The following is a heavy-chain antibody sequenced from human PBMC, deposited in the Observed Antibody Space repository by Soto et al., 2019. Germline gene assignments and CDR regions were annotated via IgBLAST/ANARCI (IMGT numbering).Heavy chain of an antibody. V-gene: IGHV4-34*01. CDR2: IHPSGST. Sequence: QVQLHQWGAGLLKPSETLSLTCAVFDESLSDYYYTWTRQPPGKGLEWIGEIHPSGSTHYNPSLTTRVTLSQDTSKQQFSLTLLSVTAADTAVYYCSRGIDAYKGGRTWGQGTLVTVSS. CDR3: SRGIDAYKGGRT. D-gene: IGHD1-1*01. J-gene: IGHJ5*02. CDR1: DESLSDYY.